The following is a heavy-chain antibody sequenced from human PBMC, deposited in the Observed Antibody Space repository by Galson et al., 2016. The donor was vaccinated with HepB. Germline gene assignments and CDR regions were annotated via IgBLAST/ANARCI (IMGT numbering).Heavy chain of an antibody. CDR3: ARDVVGAAFDS. D-gene: IGHD1-26*01. J-gene: IGHJ4*02. Sequence: SLRLSCAASGLTFSSYEMSWVRQGPGKGLEWVSYIGRSGSPIYYADPVQGRFTISRDNAKNSLYLQMNSLRAEDTAVYYCARDVVGAAFDSWGQGTLVTVSS. CDR1: GLTFSSYE. V-gene: IGHV3-48*03. CDR2: IGRSGSPI.